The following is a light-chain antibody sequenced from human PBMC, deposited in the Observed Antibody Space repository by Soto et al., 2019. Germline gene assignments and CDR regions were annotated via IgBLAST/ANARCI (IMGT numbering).Light chain of an antibody. CDR2: GAS. CDR3: QKYGSSLTWT. Sequence: EIVMTQSPATLSVSPGERATLSCRASQSVSSNLAWYQQKPGQAPRLLIYGASSRATGIPDRFSGSGSGTDFTLTISSLEPEDFAVYYCQKYGSSLTWTFGQGTKVDIK. V-gene: IGKV3-20*01. CDR1: QSVSSN. J-gene: IGKJ1*01.